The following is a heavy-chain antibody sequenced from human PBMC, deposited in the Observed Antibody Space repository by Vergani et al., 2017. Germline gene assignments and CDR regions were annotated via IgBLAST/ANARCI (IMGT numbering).Heavy chain of an antibody. V-gene: IGHV4-59*01. CDR1: GGSISSYY. Sequence: QLQLQESGPGLVKPSETLSLTCTISGGSISSYYWIWIRQPPGKGLEWIGYIYYSGSTNYDSSLKSRVTMSVDTSKNQFSLKLNSVTAADTAVYYCARAYYSYMDVWGKGTTVTVSS. CDR3: ARAYYSYMDV. CDR2: IYYSGST. J-gene: IGHJ6*03.